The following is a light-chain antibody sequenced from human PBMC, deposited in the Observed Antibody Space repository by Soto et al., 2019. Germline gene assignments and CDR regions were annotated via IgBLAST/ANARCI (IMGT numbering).Light chain of an antibody. CDR1: QSVSRN. CDR2: DAS. V-gene: IGKV3-15*01. CDR3: QQYNNWLWT. Sequence: EIVMTQSPATLSVSPGERATLSCRASQSVSRNVAWYQQKPGQAPRLLIHDASTRAPGILVRLSGSGSGTEFTLTITSLQSEDLAVYDCQQYNNWLWTFGQGTNVEIK. J-gene: IGKJ1*01.